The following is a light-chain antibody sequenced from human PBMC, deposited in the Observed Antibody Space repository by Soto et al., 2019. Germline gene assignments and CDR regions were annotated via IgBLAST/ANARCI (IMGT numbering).Light chain of an antibody. J-gene: IGKJ3*01. CDR2: DAS. CDR3: QQRSNWPFT. V-gene: IGKV1-5*01. CDR1: QSISTW. Sequence: DIQMTQSPSTVSASVGDGVTITCRASQSISTWLAWYQQKPGKAPNLLIYDASTLESGGPSGFSGSGSGTEFTLTISSLEPEDFAVYYCQQRSNWPFTFGPGTKVDIK.